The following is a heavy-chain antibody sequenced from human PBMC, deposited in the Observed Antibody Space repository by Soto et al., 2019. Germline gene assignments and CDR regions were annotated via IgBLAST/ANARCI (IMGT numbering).Heavy chain of an antibody. CDR1: GFTFSSYG. J-gene: IGHJ4*02. Sequence: PGGSLRLSCAASGFTFSSYGMHWVRQAPGKGLEWVAVISYDGSNKYYADSVKGRFTISRDNSKNTLYLQMNSLRAEDTAVYYCAKVDSSSSGFDYWGQGTLVTVSS. V-gene: IGHV3-30*18. D-gene: IGHD6-6*01. CDR3: AKVDSSSSGFDY. CDR2: ISYDGSNK.